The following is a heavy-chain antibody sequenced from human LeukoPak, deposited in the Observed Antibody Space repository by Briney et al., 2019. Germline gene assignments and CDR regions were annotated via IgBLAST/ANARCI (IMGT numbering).Heavy chain of an antibody. V-gene: IGHV1-2*04. J-gene: IGHJ4*02. D-gene: IGHD1-26*01. CDR2: INPNSGGT. CDR3: ARWGYSGSYGFDY. CDR1: GYTFTGYY. Sequence: ASVKVSCKASGYTFTGYYMHWVRQAPGQGLEWMGWINPNSGGTNYAQKFQGWVTMTRDTSKNQFSLKLSSVTAADTAVYYCARWGYSGSYGFDYWGQGTLVTVSS.